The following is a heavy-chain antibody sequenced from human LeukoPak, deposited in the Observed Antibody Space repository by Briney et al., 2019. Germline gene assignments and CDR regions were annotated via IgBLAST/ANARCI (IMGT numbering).Heavy chain of an antibody. Sequence: ASVKVSCKASGYTFTSYYMHWVRPAPGQGLEWMGGFDPEDGETIYAQKFQGRVTMTEDTSTDTAYMELSSLRSEDSAVYYCATDGSPLTMWKSWALGYWGQGTLVTVSS. CDR2: FDPEDGET. V-gene: IGHV1-24*01. CDR1: GYTFTSYY. CDR3: ATDGSPLTMWKSWALGY. J-gene: IGHJ4*02. D-gene: IGHD3-10*02.